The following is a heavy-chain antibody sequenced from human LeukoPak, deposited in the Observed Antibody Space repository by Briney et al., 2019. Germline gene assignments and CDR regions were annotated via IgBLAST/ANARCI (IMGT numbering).Heavy chain of an antibody. CDR1: GYTFTSYG. V-gene: IGHV1-18*01. CDR2: ISAYNGNT. J-gene: IGHJ6*02. D-gene: IGHD3-3*01. Sequence: GASVKVSCKASGYTFTSYGISWVRQAPGQGLEWMGWISAYNGNTNYAQKLQGRVTMTTDTSTRKAYMELRSLRSDDTAVYYCARDNHDFWSGYPTYYYYGMDVWGQGTTVTVSS. CDR3: ARDNHDFWSGYPTYYYYGMDV.